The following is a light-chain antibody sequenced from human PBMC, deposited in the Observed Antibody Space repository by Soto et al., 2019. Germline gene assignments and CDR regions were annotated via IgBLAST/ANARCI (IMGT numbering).Light chain of an antibody. V-gene: IGKV1-9*01. Sequence: DIQLTQSPSFLSASVGDRVTITCRASQGISSYLAWYQQKPGKAPKLLIYAASTLQSGVPSRFNGSGSGIEFTLTISSLQPEDFATYYSQQLNSYPLTFGVGTKVEIK. J-gene: IGKJ4*01. CDR3: QQLNSYPLT. CDR1: QGISSY. CDR2: AAS.